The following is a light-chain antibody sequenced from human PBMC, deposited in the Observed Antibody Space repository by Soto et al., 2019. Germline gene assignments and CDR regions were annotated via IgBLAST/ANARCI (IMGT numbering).Light chain of an antibody. CDR2: DAF. V-gene: IGKV1-5*01. Sequence: DIQMTQSPSTLSASVGDAVTITCRASQSIDRFLAWYQQEPWEAPKLLIYDAFTLENGVPSRFSCSGSGTEFSLTISSMQPDDFASNYCQQYNNFTWTFGQGTKVEIK. J-gene: IGKJ1*01. CDR3: QQYNNFTWT. CDR1: QSIDRF.